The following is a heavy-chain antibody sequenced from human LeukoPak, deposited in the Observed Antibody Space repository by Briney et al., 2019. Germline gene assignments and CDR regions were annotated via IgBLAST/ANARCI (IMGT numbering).Heavy chain of an antibody. CDR3: ARAHLPAGDYVEDDYFDY. D-gene: IGHD4-17*01. Sequence: HPGGSLRLSCVASGFTFSSYWMTWVRQAPGKGLEWVANIKTDGSQIYYVDSVKGRFTISRDNAKNSLYLQMNSLRAEDTAVYYCARAHLPAGDYVEDDYFDYWGQGTLVTVSS. CDR2: IKTDGSQI. V-gene: IGHV3-7*01. CDR1: GFTFSSYW. J-gene: IGHJ4*02.